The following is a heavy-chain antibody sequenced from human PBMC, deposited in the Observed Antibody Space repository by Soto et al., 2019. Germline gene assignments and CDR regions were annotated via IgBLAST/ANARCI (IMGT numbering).Heavy chain of an antibody. J-gene: IGHJ6*03. D-gene: IGHD6-19*01. CDR1: EFTFSSYC. CDR2: ISYDGSNK. CDR3: AKDSAGIAVAGTRYYYYYMDV. Sequence: GGSKILSCAASEFTFSSYCMHWVRQDPGKGLEWVAVISYDGSNKYYADSVKGRFTISRDNSKNTLYLQMNSLRAEDTAVYYCAKDSAGIAVAGTRYYYYYMDVWGKGTTVTVSS. V-gene: IGHV3-30*18.